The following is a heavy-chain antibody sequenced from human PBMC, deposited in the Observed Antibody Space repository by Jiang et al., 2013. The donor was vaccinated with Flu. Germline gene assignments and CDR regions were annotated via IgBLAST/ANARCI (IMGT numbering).Heavy chain of an antibody. V-gene: IGHV3-53*04. CDR1: GFTVSSNY. CDR3: AYLTIFGVALPQNAFDI. J-gene: IGHJ3*02. D-gene: IGHD3-3*01. CDR2: IYSGGST. Sequence: PGGSLRLSCAASGFTVSSNYMSWVRQAPGKGLEWVSVIYSGGSTYYADSVKGRFTISRHNSKNTLYLQMNSLRAEDTAVYYCAYLTIFGVALPQNAFDIWGQGTMVTVSS.